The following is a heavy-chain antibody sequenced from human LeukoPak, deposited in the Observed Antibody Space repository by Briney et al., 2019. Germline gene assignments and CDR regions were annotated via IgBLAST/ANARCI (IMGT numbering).Heavy chain of an antibody. CDR2: MNPNSGNT. CDR1: GHTFTSYD. CDR3: ARVDRGDYGDWFDP. J-gene: IGHJ5*02. D-gene: IGHD4-17*01. Sequence: ASVKVSCKASGHTFTSYDSNWVRQATGQGLEWMGWMNPNSGNTGYAQKFQGRVTITRNTSISTAYMELSSLRSEDTAVYYCARVDRGDYGDWFDPWGQGTLVTVSS. V-gene: IGHV1-8*03.